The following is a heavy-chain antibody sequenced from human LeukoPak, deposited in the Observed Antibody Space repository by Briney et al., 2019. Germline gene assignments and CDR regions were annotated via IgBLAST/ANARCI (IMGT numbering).Heavy chain of an antibody. CDR1: WFTVSSNY. CDR3: ARDQDYYGMDV. V-gene: IGHV3-53*01. Sequence: GFLRLSCAASWFTVSSNYTSWVRQAPGKGLEWVSVIYSGGSTYYADSVKGRFTISRDNSKNTLYLQMNSLRAEDTAVYYCARDQDYYGMDVWGQGTTVTVSS. J-gene: IGHJ6*02. CDR2: IYSGGST.